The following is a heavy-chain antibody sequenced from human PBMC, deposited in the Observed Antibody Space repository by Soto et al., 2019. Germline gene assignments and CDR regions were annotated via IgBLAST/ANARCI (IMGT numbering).Heavy chain of an antibody. CDR2: ISDDGTNK. CDR3: ARAPYSSGTTDY. CDR1: GFTFSSHT. Sequence: QVQLLESGGGVVQPGRSLRLSCAASGFTFSSHTMHWVRQAPGKGLEWVAVISDDGTNKYYADSVKGRFTISRDNSKNTLYLEMNSLRAEDTAVYYCARAPYSSGTTDYWGQGTRVSVSS. D-gene: IGHD3-22*01. V-gene: IGHV3-30-3*01. J-gene: IGHJ4*02.